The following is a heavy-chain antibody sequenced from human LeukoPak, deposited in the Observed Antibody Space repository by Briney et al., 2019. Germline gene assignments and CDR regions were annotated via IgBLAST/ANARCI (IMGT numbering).Heavy chain of an antibody. CDR1: GFTFSSYA. CDR3: AKVRIAVAGTPFPFDY. CDR2: ISGSGGST. V-gene: IGHV3-23*01. J-gene: IGHJ4*02. D-gene: IGHD6-19*01. Sequence: GGSLRLSCAASGFTFSSYAMSWVRQAPGKGLEGVSAISGSGGSTYYAASVKGRFTISRDNSKNTLYLQMNSLRAEDTAVYYCAKVRIAVAGTPFPFDYWGQGTLVTVSS.